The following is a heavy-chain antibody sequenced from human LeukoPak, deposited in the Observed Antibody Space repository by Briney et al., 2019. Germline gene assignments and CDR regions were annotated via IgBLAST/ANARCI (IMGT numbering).Heavy chain of an antibody. CDR3: TPGGSYFGIT. V-gene: IGHV3-15*01. J-gene: IGHJ5*02. D-gene: IGHD1-26*01. Sequence: GGSLRLSCAASRFTFDKAWMTWVRQAPGKGLGWVGRIKSKIHGGTLDYAAPVKGSFTISRDDSKNTLYLQMNSLKTEDTAVFYCTPGGSYFGITWGQGTLVTVSS. CDR1: RFTFDKAW. CDR2: IKSKIHGGTL.